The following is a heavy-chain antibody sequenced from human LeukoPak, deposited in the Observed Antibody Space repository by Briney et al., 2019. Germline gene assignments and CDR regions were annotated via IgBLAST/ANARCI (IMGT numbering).Heavy chain of an antibody. Sequence: ASVKVSCKVSGYTLTELSMHWVRQAPGKGLEWMGGFDPEDGETIYAQKFQGRVTITADESTSTAYMELSSLRSEDTAVYYCAREVAVAGAVDYWGQGTLVTVSS. D-gene: IGHD6-19*01. CDR3: AREVAVAGAVDY. V-gene: IGHV1-24*01. CDR2: FDPEDGET. CDR1: GYTLTELS. J-gene: IGHJ4*02.